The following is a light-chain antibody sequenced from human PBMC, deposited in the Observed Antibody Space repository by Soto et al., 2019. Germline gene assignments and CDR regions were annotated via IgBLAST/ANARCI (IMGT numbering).Light chain of an antibody. Sequence: QSVLTQTPSASGTPGQTVAISCSGSNTNIGSNAVNWYQHLPGAAPKLLIYSNSQRPSGVPDRFSGSKSGTSASLAISGLQSEDEADYYCVAWDDRVTGLVFGGGTKLTVL. CDR3: VAWDDRVTGLV. V-gene: IGLV1-44*01. CDR1: NTNIGSNA. CDR2: SNS. J-gene: IGLJ3*02.